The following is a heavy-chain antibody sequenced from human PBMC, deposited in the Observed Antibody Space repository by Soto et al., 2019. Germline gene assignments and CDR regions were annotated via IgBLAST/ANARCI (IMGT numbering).Heavy chain of an antibody. CDR1: GFTFSSYG. D-gene: IGHD2-15*01. J-gene: IGHJ6*02. V-gene: IGHV3-33*01. Sequence: QVQLVESGGGVVQPGRSLRLSCAASGFTFSSYGMHWVRQAPGKGLEWVAVIWYDGSNKYYADSVKGRFTISRDNSKNTLYLQMNSLRAEDTAVYYCARDHYCSGGSCYSQVYGMDVWGQGTTVTVSS. CDR2: IWYDGSNK. CDR3: ARDHYCSGGSCYSQVYGMDV.